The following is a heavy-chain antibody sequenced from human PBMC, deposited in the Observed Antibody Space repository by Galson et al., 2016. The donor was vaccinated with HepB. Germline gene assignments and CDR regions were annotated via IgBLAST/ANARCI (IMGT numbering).Heavy chain of an antibody. D-gene: IGHD1-7*01. CDR2: IKQDGSVE. CDR1: GFTFSNHW. V-gene: IGHV3-7*03. Sequence: SLRLSCAASGFTFSNHWMNWVRQAPGKGLEWVANIKQDGSVENFVDSVRDRFIISRDNTENSVYLQMNSLRTEDTAVYYCATRITGITTGYYFDYWGQGT. CDR3: ATRITGITTGYYFDY. J-gene: IGHJ4*02.